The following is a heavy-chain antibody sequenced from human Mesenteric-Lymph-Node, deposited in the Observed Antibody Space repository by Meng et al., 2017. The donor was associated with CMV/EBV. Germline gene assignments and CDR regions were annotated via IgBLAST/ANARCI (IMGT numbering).Heavy chain of an antibody. CDR1: GFTFSSYG. Sequence: GGSLRLSCAASGFTFSSYGMHWVRQAPGKGLEWVSAISGSGGSTYYADSVKGRFTISRDNSKNTLYLQMNSLRAEDTAVYYCAKSVVITKQRNIDYWGQGTLVTVSS. CDR3: AKSVVITKQRNIDY. V-gene: IGHV3-23*01. CDR2: ISGSGGST. J-gene: IGHJ4*02. D-gene: IGHD3-22*01.